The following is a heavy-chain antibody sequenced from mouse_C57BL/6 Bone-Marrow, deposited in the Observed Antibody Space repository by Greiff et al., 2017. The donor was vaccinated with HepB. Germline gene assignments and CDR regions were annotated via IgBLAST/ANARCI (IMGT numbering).Heavy chain of an antibody. J-gene: IGHJ3*01. Sequence: EVQLQQSGAELVRPGASVKLSCTASGFNIKDDYMHWVKQRPEQGLEWIGWIYPENGDTEYASKFQGKATITADTSSNTAYLQLSSLTSEDTAVYYCTRGGTWFAYWGQGTLVTVSA. V-gene: IGHV14-4*01. CDR3: TRGGTWFAY. CDR2: IYPENGDT. CDR1: GFNIKDDY. D-gene: IGHD4-1*01.